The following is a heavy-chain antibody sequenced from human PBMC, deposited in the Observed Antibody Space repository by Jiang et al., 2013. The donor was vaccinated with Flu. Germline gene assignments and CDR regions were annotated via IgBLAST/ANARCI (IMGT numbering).Heavy chain of an antibody. J-gene: IGHJ3*02. Sequence: PGLVKPSETLSLICSVSGGSISNYYWSWIRQPAGKGLEWIGRIYTTGDTNYNPSLKSRVTMSVDTSKNQFSLKLNSVTAADTAVYYCARVLDTGPDPDDGFDMWGQGTTVTVSS. D-gene: IGHD1-14*01. CDR2: IYTTGDT. CDR3: ARVLDTGPDPDDGFDM. V-gene: IGHV4-4*07. CDR1: GGSISNYY.